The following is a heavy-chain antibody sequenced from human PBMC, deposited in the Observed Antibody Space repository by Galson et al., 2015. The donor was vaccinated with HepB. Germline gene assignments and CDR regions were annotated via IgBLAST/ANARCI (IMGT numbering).Heavy chain of an antibody. J-gene: IGHJ4*02. D-gene: IGHD1-26*01. Sequence: SLRLSCAAFGFTVSTSSMHWIRQAPGKGLEWVALISFAGNKKHYTDSVKGRFIISRDNSKNTLYLEMNSLTTDDTAVYYCARERSAKKLDSWGQGALVSVSS. CDR3: ARERSAKKLDS. V-gene: IGHV3-30*04. CDR1: GFTVSTSS. CDR2: ISFAGNKK.